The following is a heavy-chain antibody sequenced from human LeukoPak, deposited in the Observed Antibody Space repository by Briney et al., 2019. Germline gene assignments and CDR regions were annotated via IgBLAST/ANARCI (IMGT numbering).Heavy chain of an antibody. V-gene: IGHV3-33*01. CDR1: GFTFSGYG. D-gene: IGHD6-13*01. CDR3: ARGWQQLVPDY. Sequence: PAGSLRLSCAASGFTFSGYGMHWVRQAPGKGLQWEAVIWYDGSNKYYADSVKGRFTIFTDKSKNTLYLLLNSLTAEDTAVYFCARGWQQLVPDYWGQGTLVTVSS. CDR2: IWYDGSNK. J-gene: IGHJ4*02.